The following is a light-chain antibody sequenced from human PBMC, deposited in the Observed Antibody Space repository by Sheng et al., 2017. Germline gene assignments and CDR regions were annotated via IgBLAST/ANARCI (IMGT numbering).Light chain of an antibody. CDR1: QSVSSN. CDR3: QQYNSYPLT. V-gene: IGKV3-15*01. J-gene: IGKJ4*01. Sequence: EKVMTQSPATLSLSPGERATLSCRASQSVSSNVAWYQQKPGLAPRLLIYGASSRATGFPARLSGSGSGTEFTLTISSLQPDDFATYYCQQYNSYPLTFGGGTEVEIK. CDR2: GAS.